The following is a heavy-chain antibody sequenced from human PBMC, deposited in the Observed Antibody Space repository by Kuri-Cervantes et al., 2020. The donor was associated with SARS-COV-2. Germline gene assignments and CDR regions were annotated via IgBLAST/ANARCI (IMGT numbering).Heavy chain of an antibody. Sequence: ASVKVSCKASGYTFTSYYMHWVRQAPGQGLEWMGIINPSGGSTSYAQKFQGRVTITADESTSTAYMELSSLRSEDTAVYYCARESKGVTIFGVVYNWFDPWGQGTLVTVSS. CDR3: ARESKGVTIFGVVYNWFDP. J-gene: IGHJ5*02. D-gene: IGHD3-3*01. CDR1: GYTFTSYY. CDR2: INPSGGST. V-gene: IGHV1-46*01.